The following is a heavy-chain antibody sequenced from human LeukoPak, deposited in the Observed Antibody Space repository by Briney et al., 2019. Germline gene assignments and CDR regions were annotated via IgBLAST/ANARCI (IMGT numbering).Heavy chain of an antibody. D-gene: IGHD6-19*01. CDR3: ARDRAVADNNWFDP. J-gene: IGHJ5*02. Sequence: SETLSLTCTVSGDSISSGIYYWTWIRQPAGKGLEWIGRIYTNGATNYNPSLKSRVTISLDTSNNQFSLKLSSVTAADTAVYYCARDRAVADNNWFDPWGQGTLVTVSS. V-gene: IGHV4-61*02. CDR1: GDSISSGIYY. CDR2: IYTNGAT.